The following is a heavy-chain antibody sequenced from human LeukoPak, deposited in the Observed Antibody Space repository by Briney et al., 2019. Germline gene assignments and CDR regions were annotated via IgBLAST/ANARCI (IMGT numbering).Heavy chain of an antibody. V-gene: IGHV3-23*01. CDR2: VCGSGSNT. CDR1: GFTFSSYV. Sequence: GGSLRLSCAASGFTFSSYVMSWVRQVQARGLEWVSRVCGSGSNTHYADSVKGRFTISRDNSKNTLYLQMNSLRAEDTAVYYCARDSYVWGGTYGMDFWGQGTTVTVSS. J-gene: IGHJ6*02. CDR3: ARDSYVWGGTYGMDF. D-gene: IGHD3-16*01.